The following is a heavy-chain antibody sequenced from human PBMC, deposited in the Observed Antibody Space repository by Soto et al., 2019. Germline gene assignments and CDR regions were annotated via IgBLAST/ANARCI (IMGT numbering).Heavy chain of an antibody. CDR2: LSPYNGNT. CDR3: ARRHVSSIHFLRFDD. Sequence: QIHLVQSGGDVKEPGASVRVSCKTSGYTFTSYATSWVRQAPGQGLEWMGWLSPYNGNTNYAQHLRGRVTVTTDTSTSTAYMDLRSLRSDDTAVYYCARRHVSSIHFLRFDDWGQGTLVTVSS. V-gene: IGHV1-18*01. J-gene: IGHJ4*02. D-gene: IGHD3-3*02. CDR1: GYTFTSYA.